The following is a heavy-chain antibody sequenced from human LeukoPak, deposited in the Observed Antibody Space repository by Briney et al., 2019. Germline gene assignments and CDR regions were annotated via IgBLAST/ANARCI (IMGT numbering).Heavy chain of an antibody. Sequence: GGSLRLSCAASGFTFSSYAMSWVRQAPGKGLEWVSAISGSGGSTYYTDSVKGRFTISRDNSKNTLYLQMNSLRAEDTAVYYCAKDSSSFRAEYFQHWGQGTLVTVSS. V-gene: IGHV3-23*01. CDR1: GFTFSSYA. CDR2: ISGSGGST. D-gene: IGHD6-13*01. J-gene: IGHJ1*01. CDR3: AKDSSSFRAEYFQH.